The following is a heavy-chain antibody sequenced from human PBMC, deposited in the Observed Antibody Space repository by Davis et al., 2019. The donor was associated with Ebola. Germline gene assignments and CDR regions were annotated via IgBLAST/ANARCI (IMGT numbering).Heavy chain of an antibody. CDR2: ISYDGTIE. J-gene: IGHJ3*01. D-gene: IGHD2/OR15-2a*01. V-gene: IGHV3-30-3*02. CDR3: AKDNRNIWSEV. CDR1: GFTFSSYA. Sequence: PSETLSLTCAASGFTFSSYAMHWVRQAPGKGLEWVAIISYDGTIEYYADSVKGRFTISRDNSKNTLYLQMNGLRVEDTAIYYCAKDNRNIWSEVWGQGTMVTVSS.